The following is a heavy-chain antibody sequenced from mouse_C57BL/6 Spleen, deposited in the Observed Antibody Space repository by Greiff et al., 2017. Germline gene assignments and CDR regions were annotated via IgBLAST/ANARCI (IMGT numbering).Heavy chain of an antibody. CDR3: ASYSNYDAY. Sequence: QLKESGGGLVKPGGSLKLSCAASGFTFSDYGMHWVRQAPEKGLEWVAYISSGSSTIYYADTVKGRFTISRDNAKNTLFLQMTSLRSEDTAMYYCASYSNYDAYWGQGTLVTVSA. CDR2: ISSGSSTI. V-gene: IGHV5-17*01. J-gene: IGHJ3*01. D-gene: IGHD2-5*01. CDR1: GFTFSDYG.